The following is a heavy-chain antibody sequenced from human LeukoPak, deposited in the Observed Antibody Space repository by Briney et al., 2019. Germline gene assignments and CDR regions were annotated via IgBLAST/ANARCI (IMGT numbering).Heavy chain of an antibody. D-gene: IGHD3-16*01. CDR2: IYYSGST. V-gene: IGHV4-59*01. Sequence: SETLSLTCTVSGVSISSYYWSWIRQPPGKGLEWIGYIYYSGSTNYNPSLKCRVTISVDTSKNQFFLKLSSVTAADTAVYYCARATYMARVARVGYFDYWGQGTLVTVSS. CDR3: ARATYMARVARVGYFDY. CDR1: GVSISSYY. J-gene: IGHJ4*02.